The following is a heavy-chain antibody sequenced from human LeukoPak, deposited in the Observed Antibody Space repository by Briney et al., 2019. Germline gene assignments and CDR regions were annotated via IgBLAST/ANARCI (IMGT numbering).Heavy chain of an antibody. V-gene: IGHV4-39*07. Sequence: SEALSLTCTVSGGSISTSSYYWGWIRQPPGKGLECIGNIHYSGSTYYNPSLKSRVTISVDTSKNQFSLKLSSVTAADTAVYYCASTSGSSFGFDIWGQGTMVTVSS. D-gene: IGHD1-26*01. J-gene: IGHJ3*02. CDR3: ASTSGSSFGFDI. CDR2: IHYSGST. CDR1: GGSISTSSYY.